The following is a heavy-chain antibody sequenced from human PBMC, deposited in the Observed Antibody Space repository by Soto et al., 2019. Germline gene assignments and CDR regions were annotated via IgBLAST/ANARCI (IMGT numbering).Heavy chain of an antibody. CDR2: IYYSGST. J-gene: IGHJ6*02. V-gene: IGHV4-59*01. D-gene: IGHD2-2*01. CDR1: GGCISSKY. Sequence: DTLSLNCVDFGGCISSKYWSWIRQPPGKGLEWIGYIYYSGSTNYNPSLKSRVTISVDTSKNQFSLKLSSVTAADTAVYYCARDFLVGKTRTWGMEVWRQGTAVIVSS. CDR3: ARDFLVGKTRTWGMEV.